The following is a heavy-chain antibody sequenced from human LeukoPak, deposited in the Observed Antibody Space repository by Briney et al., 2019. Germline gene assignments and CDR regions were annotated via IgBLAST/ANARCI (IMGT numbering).Heavy chain of an antibody. CDR2: LHPVTGGT. CDR3: ARDPANGRPDAYDI. J-gene: IGHJ3*02. D-gene: IGHD1-26*01. V-gene: IGHV1-46*01. CDR1: GYTFTTYL. Sequence: ASVTVSCKASGYTFTTYLIHWVRQAPGQGLEWMGELHPVTGGTNYAQKFQGRVTMTRDTSTSTVYLELSSLTSEDTAVYFCARDPANGRPDAYDIWGQGTRVTVSS.